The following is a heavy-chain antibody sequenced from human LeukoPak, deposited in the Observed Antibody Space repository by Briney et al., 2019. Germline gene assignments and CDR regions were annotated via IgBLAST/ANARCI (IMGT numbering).Heavy chain of an antibody. CDR1: GFTFRSYD. D-gene: IGHD1-26*01. CDR2: IDGPTFRT. J-gene: IGHJ4*02. Sequence: PGGSLRLSCAASGFTFRSYDMSWVRQAPGKGLEWVSTIDGPTFRTHYADSVMGRLTISRDNSKNTLYLQMNSLRAEDTAVYFCTTWVGAHFDFWGQGTLVTVSS. CDR3: TTWVGAHFDF. V-gene: IGHV3-23*01.